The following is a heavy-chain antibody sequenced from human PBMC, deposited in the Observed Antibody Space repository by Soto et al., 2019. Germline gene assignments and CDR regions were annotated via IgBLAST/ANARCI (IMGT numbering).Heavy chain of an antibody. J-gene: IGHJ5*02. V-gene: IGHV4-34*01. CDR2: INLGGST. CDR1: GGSFSDYY. Sequence: PSETLSLTCAVYGGSFSDYYWSWIRQPPGKGLEWVGEINLGGSTKYNPSLKSRVTISIDTSKNHFSLKLSSVTAADTAVYYCARSSYYDYIWGSYRKRSQPWWFDPWGQGTLVTVSS. CDR3: ARSSYYDYIWGSYRKRSQPWWFDP. D-gene: IGHD3-16*02.